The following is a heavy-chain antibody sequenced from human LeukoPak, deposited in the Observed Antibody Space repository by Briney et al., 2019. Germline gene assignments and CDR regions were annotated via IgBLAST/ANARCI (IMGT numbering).Heavy chain of an antibody. D-gene: IGHD6-6*01. CDR3: ASDSSSRVTDAFDI. J-gene: IGHJ3*02. CDR2: IYYSGST. Sequence: SETLSLTCTVSGGSISSSSYYWGWIRQPPGKGLEWIGSIYYSGSTYYNPSLKSRVTISVDTSKNQFSLKLSSVTAADTAVYYCASDSSSRVTDAFDIWGQGTMVTVSS. CDR1: GGSISSSSYY. V-gene: IGHV4-39*07.